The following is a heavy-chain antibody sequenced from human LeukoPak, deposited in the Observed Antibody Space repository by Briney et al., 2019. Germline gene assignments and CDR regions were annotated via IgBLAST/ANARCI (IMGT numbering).Heavy chain of an antibody. V-gene: IGHV3-23*01. CDR3: AKERAVAGTEIYYYYYGMDV. Sequence: GGSLRLSCAASGFTFSNYVMSWVRQAPGKGLEWVSSISGSGGSTHYIDSVKGRFTISRDNAKNSLYLQMNSLRAGDTAVYYCAKERAVAGTEIYYYYYGMDVWGQGTTVTVSS. CDR1: GFTFSNYV. J-gene: IGHJ6*02. D-gene: IGHD6-19*01. CDR2: ISGSGGST.